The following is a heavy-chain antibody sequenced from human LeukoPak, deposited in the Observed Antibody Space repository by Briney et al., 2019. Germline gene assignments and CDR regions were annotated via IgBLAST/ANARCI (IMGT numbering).Heavy chain of an antibody. CDR1: GYSFTTYW. D-gene: IGHD2-21*02. CDR2: IYPGGSHT. CDR3: ARPLGGGDWGGSYDV. Sequence: GEPLKISCKGSGYSFTTYWIGWVRQMSGRGREWMGIIYPGGSHTRYSPSFQGQVTISADKSINTAYLQWSSLKASDTAMYYCARPLGGGDWGGSYDVWGEGTMVTVSS. V-gene: IGHV5-51*01. J-gene: IGHJ3*01.